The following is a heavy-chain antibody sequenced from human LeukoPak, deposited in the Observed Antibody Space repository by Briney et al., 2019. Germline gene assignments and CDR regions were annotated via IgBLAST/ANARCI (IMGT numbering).Heavy chain of an antibody. CDR2: MNPNIGNT. D-gene: IGHD3-10*01. CDR1: GGTFISYA. J-gene: IGHJ4*02. Sequence: ASVKVSCKASGGTFISYAMSWVRQAPGQGLEWMGWMNPNIGNTDDAQKFQGRVTMSRNTSISTAYMELSSLSAEDTAVYYCAGGNGITAPLRFGELLSWGEGTLVTVSS. CDR3: AGGNGITAPLRFGELLS. V-gene: IGHV1-8*02.